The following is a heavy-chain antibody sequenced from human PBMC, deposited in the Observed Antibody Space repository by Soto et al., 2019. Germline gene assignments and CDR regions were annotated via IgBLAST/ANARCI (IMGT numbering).Heavy chain of an antibody. D-gene: IGHD3-10*01. Sequence: PSEPLSLTCAVSGGSISSSNWWSWVRQPPGKGLEWIGEIYHSGSTNYNPSLKSRVTISVDKSKNQFSLKLSSVTAADTAVYYCARVLVAYGSGSPFDYWGQGTLVTVSS. CDR1: GGSISSSNW. CDR3: ARVLVAYGSGSPFDY. CDR2: IYHSGST. J-gene: IGHJ4*02. V-gene: IGHV4-4*02.